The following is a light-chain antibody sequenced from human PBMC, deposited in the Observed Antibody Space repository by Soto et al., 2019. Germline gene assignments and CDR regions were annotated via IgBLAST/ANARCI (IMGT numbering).Light chain of an antibody. CDR1: QGISSN. Sequence: IQFTQSPSSLSASVGDIVTITCRASQGISSNLDWYQQKQGKAPKVLINAASTLQSGVPSRLRGSGSGTDLTITISSMKPEDFATYYCQQLKSYTITFGQGTRLEIK. CDR2: AAS. V-gene: IGKV1-9*01. J-gene: IGKJ5*01. CDR3: QQLKSYTIT.